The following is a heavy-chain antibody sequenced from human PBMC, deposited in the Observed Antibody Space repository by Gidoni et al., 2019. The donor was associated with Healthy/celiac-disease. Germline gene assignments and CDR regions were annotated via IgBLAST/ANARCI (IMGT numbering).Heavy chain of an antibody. CDR2: ISSSGSTI. Sequence: EVQLVESGGGLVQPGGSLRLSCAASGFTFSSYEMNWVRQAPGKGLEWVAYISSSGSTIYYADSVKGRFTISRDNAKNSLYLQMNSLRAEDTAVYYCARVWYYDSSGHWGQGTLVTVSS. CDR3: ARVWYYDSSGH. CDR1: GFTFSSYE. D-gene: IGHD3-22*01. V-gene: IGHV3-48*03. J-gene: IGHJ4*02.